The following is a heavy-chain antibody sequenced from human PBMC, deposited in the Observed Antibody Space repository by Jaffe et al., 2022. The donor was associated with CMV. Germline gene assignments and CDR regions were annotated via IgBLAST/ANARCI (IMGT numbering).Heavy chain of an antibody. V-gene: IGHV3-33*01. CDR2: IWYDGSNK. Sequence: QVQLVESGGGVVQPGRSLRLSCAASGFTFSSYGMHWVRQAPGKGLEWVAVIWYDGSNKYYADSVKGRFTISRDNSKNTLYLQMNSLRAEDTAVYYCARGRREDWYPSIFDYWGQGTLVTVSS. CDR3: ARGRREDWYPSIFDY. D-gene: IGHD3-9*01. J-gene: IGHJ4*02. CDR1: GFTFSSYG.